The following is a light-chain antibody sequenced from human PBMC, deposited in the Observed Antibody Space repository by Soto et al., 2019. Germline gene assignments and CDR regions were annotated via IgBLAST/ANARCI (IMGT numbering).Light chain of an antibody. CDR2: KAS. Sequence: DIQMTQSPSTLSASVGDRVTITCRASQSISSWLAWYQQIPGKAPKLLIYKASSLESGVPSRFSGSGSGTEFTLTISSLQPDDFATYYCQQYDTFPLPFGGGPKLDIK. J-gene: IGKJ4*01. V-gene: IGKV1-5*03. CDR3: QQYDTFPLP. CDR1: QSISSW.